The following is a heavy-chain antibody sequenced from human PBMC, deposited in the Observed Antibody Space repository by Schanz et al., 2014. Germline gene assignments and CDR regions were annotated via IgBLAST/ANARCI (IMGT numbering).Heavy chain of an antibody. CDR3: ARDRRSSMIRGGVFDL. J-gene: IGHJ4*02. Sequence: QVQLIQSGGEVKKPGASVKVSCKTSGYSFTSYGITWVRQAPGQGLEWVGWISTHRGDTEFGRKLQDRVTLTTDTATRTAHMELRSLRSDDTAVYFCARDRRSSMIRGGVFDLWGQGTLVIVSS. CDR1: GYSFTSYG. CDR2: ISTHRGDT. V-gene: IGHV1-18*04. D-gene: IGHD3-10*01.